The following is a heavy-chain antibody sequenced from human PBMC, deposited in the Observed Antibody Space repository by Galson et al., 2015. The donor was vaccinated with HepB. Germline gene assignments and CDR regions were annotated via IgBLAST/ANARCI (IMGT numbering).Heavy chain of an antibody. Sequence: SVKVSCKASGYSFTTYPIHWVRQAPGQSLEWMGWINTANGNTKYSQKFQGRVTITRDTSANIVYVELSSLRSDDTAVHYCARDFTLTTRDWFDPWGQGTLVTVSS. CDR1: GYSFTTYP. V-gene: IGHV1-3*04. J-gene: IGHJ5*02. D-gene: IGHD4-17*01. CDR2: INTANGNT. CDR3: ARDFTLTTRDWFDP.